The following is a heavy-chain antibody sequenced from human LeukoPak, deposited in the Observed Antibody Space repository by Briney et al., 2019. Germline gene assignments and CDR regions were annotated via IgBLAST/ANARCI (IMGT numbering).Heavy chain of an antibody. Sequence: PSETLSLTCTVSGYSISNGYYWGWARQPPGKGLEWIGTIHHSGTTYYSPSLRSRATTSVDTSKNQFSLSLRSVTAADTAVYYCARSYYDTRGRFDPWGQGTLVTVSS. J-gene: IGHJ5*02. CDR2: IHHSGTT. CDR1: GYSISNGYY. V-gene: IGHV4-38-2*02. CDR3: ARSYYDTRGRFDP. D-gene: IGHD3-22*01.